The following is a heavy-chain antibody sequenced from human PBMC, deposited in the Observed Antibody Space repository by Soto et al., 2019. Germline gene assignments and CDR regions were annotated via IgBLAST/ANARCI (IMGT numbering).Heavy chain of an antibody. D-gene: IGHD6-13*01. J-gene: IGHJ4*02. CDR2: IYYSGST. Sequence: TSETLSLTCTVSGGSISSYYWSWIRQPPGKGLEWIGYIYYSGSTNYNPSLKSRVTISVDTSKNQFSLKLSSVTAADTAVYYCAREGRAAAALDYWGQGTLVTVSS. CDR3: AREGRAAAALDY. CDR1: GGSISSYY. V-gene: IGHV4-59*01.